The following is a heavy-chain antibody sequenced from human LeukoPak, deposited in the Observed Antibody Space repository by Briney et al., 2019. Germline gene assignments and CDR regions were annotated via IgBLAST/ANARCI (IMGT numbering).Heavy chain of an antibody. CDR2: IRFDGSNR. CDR3: ARDLGSHFDF. J-gene: IGHJ4*02. V-gene: IGHV3-30*02. Sequence: GGSLRLSCTASGFIFSRYGMHWVRQAPGKGLXXVALIRFDGSNRYYADSVKGRFSISRDNGKNTLYLQMHSLRAEDTSVYYCARDLGSHFDFWGQGTLVTVSS. D-gene: IGHD2-15*01. CDR1: GFIFSRYG.